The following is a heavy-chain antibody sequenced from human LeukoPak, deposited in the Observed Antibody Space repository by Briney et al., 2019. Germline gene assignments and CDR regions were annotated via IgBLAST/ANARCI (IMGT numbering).Heavy chain of an antibody. J-gene: IGHJ4*02. D-gene: IGHD2-15*01. CDR1: GYTFTGYY. V-gene: IGHV1-2*02. Sequence: GASVKVSCKASGYTFTGYYMHWVRQAPGQGLEWMGWINPNSGGTNYAQKFQGRVTMTRDTSISTAYMELNRLRSDDTAVYYCARGYCSGGSCYLVFDYWGQGTLVTVSS. CDR3: ARGYCSGGSCYLVFDY. CDR2: INPNSGGT.